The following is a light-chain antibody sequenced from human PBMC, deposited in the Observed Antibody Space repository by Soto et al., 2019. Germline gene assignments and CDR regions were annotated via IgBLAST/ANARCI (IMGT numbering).Light chain of an antibody. CDR2: TND. V-gene: IGLV1-44*01. Sequence: SVLTQPPSASGTPGQRVTISCSGSASNIGTNTVNWYQQLPGAAPKVLIYTNDQRPSGVPDRFSGSKSGASASLAIDGLQSDDEADYYCASWDDSLNAAVFGGGTKLTVL. J-gene: IGLJ2*01. CDR1: ASNIGTNT. CDR3: ASWDDSLNAAV.